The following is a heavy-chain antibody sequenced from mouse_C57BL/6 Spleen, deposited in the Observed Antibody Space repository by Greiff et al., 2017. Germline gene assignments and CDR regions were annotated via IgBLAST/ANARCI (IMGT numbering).Heavy chain of an antibody. J-gene: IGHJ4*01. V-gene: IGHV1-69*01. Sequence: QVQLQQPGAELVMPGASVKLSCKASGYTFTSYWMHWVKQRPGQGLEWIGEIDPSDSYTNYNQKFKGKSTLTVDKSSSTAYMQLSSLTSEDSAVYYCARDYYSKSYAMDYWGQGTSVTVSS. CDR1: GYTFTSYW. D-gene: IGHD2-5*01. CDR2: IDPSDSYT. CDR3: ARDYYSKSYAMDY.